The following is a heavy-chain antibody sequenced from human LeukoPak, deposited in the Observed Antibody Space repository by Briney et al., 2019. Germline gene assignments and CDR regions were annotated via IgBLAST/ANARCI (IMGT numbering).Heavy chain of an antibody. CDR3: ARARNQYYYGSGSPYYFFYYMDV. CDR2: INHSGGT. D-gene: IGHD3-10*01. J-gene: IGHJ6*03. Sequence: PSETLSLTCAVYGGSFSGYYWSWIRQPPGKGLEWIGEINHSGGTKYNPSLKSRVTISVDTSKNHFSLRLSSVTAADTAVYYCARARNQYYYGSGSPYYFFYYMDVWDKGTTVTVSS. CDR1: GGSFSGYY. V-gene: IGHV4-34*01.